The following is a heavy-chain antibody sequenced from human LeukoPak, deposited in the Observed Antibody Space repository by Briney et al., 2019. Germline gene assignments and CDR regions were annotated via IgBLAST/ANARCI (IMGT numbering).Heavy chain of an antibody. D-gene: IGHD2-21*01. CDR3: ARRGGTYFNFDY. CDR1: GGTFSSYA. CDR2: INPNNGGT. Sequence: AASVKVSCKASGGTFSSYAISWVRQAPGQGLEWMGWINPNNGGTNYAQKFQGRVTMTRDTSISTAYMELSRLRSDDTAVYYCARRGGTYFNFDYWGQGFLVTVSS. V-gene: IGHV1-2*02. J-gene: IGHJ4*02.